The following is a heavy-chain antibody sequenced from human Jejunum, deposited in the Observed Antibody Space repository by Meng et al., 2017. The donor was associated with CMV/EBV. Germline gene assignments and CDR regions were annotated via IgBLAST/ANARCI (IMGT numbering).Heavy chain of an antibody. J-gene: IGHJ4*02. CDR2: TNSDGSST. Sequence: CAASGFTFSSSWMHWVRQAPGKGLVWVSRTNSDGSSTSYADAVEGRFTISRDNAKNTLYLQLNGLRAEDTAIYYCASDRYSSTWTYYWGQGTLVTVSS. CDR1: GFTFSSSW. CDR3: ASDRYSSTWTYY. D-gene: IGHD6-13*01. V-gene: IGHV3-74*01.